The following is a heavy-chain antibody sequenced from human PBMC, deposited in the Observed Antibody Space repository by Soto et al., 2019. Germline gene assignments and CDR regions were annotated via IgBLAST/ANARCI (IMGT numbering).Heavy chain of an antibody. D-gene: IGHD5-12*01. CDR1: GFTFSSYG. CDR2: ISYDGSNK. CDR3: AKDRNSGYDPTYDY. V-gene: IGHV3-30*18. J-gene: IGHJ4*02. Sequence: QVQLVESGGGVVQPGRSLRLSCAASGFTFSSYGMHWVRQAPGKGLERVAVISYDGSNKYYADSVKGRFTISRDNSKNTLYLQMNSLRGEDTAVYYCAKDRNSGYDPTYDYWGQGTLVTVSS.